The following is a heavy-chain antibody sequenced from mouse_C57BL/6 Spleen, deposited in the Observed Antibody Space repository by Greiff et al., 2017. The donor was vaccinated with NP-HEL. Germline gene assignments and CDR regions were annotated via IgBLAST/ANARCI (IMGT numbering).Heavy chain of an antibody. J-gene: IGHJ3*01. D-gene: IGHD2-4*01. CDR3: AREDYDDGPWGRFAY. Sequence: EVQLQQSGPELVKPGASVKISCKASGYTFTDYYMNWVKQSHGKSLEWIGDINPNNGGTSYNQKFKGKATLTVDKSSSTAYMELRSLTSEDSAVYYCAREDYDDGPWGRFAYWGQGTLVTVSA. V-gene: IGHV1-26*01. CDR2: INPNNGGT. CDR1: GYTFTDYY.